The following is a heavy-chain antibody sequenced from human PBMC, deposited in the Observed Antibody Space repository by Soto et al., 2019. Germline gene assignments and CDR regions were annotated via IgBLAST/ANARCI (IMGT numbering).Heavy chain of an antibody. Sequence: SETLSLTCTVSGGSISSYYWSWIRQHPGKGLEWIGYIYYSGSTYYNPSLKSRVTISVDTSKNQFSLKLSSMTAADTAVYYCAREGSYYYDSSGYRWFDPWGQGTLVTVSS. J-gene: IGHJ5*02. CDR2: IYYSGST. CDR1: GGSISSYY. D-gene: IGHD3-22*01. V-gene: IGHV4-59*06. CDR3: AREGSYYYDSSGYRWFDP.